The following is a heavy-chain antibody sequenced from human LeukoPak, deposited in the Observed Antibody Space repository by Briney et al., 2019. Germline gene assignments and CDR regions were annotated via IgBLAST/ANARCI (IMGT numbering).Heavy chain of an antibody. J-gene: IGHJ3*02. D-gene: IGHD2-21*01. CDR3: ARDGGDYYAAPADQAFDI. Sequence: GGSLRLSCAASGFTFSFYAIKWVREAPGKSLEWVSPISTGGFDIYYAYSVKGRFTVSRDNAKYSLYLQMNSLRAEDTAVYYCARDGGDYYAAPADQAFDIWGQGTMVTVSS. CDR1: GFTFSFYA. CDR2: ISTGGFDI. V-gene: IGHV3-21*01.